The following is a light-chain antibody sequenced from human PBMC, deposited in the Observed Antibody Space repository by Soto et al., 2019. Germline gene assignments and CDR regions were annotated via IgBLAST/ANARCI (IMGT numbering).Light chain of an antibody. V-gene: IGKV3-20*01. CDR3: QQYGSSPPIT. J-gene: IGKJ5*01. Sequence: EIVLTQSPGTLSFSPGERATLSCRASQSVSSSYLAWYQQKPGQAPRLLIYGASSRATGIPDRFSGSGSGTDFTLTISRLEPEYFAVYYCQQYGSSPPITFGQGTRLEIK. CDR1: QSVSSSY. CDR2: GAS.